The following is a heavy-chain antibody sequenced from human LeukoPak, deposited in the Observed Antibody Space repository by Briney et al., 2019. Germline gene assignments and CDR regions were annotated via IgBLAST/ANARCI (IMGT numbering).Heavy chain of an antibody. Sequence: ASVKVSRKVYGYTLSELPMHWVRQAPGKGLEWMGGFDPEDGETIYAQRFQGRVTMTDDTSTETAYMELSSLRSDDTAVYYCSTLRESDVWGQGTTVTVSS. V-gene: IGHV1-24*01. D-gene: IGHD2/OR15-2a*01. CDR1: GYTLSELP. CDR2: FDPEDGET. CDR3: STLRESDV. J-gene: IGHJ6*02.